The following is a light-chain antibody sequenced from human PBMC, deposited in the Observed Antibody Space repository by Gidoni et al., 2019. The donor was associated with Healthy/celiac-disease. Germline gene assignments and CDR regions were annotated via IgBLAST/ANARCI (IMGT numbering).Light chain of an antibody. V-gene: IGKV1-39*01. CDR2: AAS. Sequence: DSQMTQSPSSLSASVGDRVTITCRASQSISSYLNWYQQKPGKAPKLLIYAASSLQSGVPSRFSGSGSGTDFTLTISSLHPEDFATYYCQQSYSTPRSFGQGTQLEIK. J-gene: IGKJ2*04. CDR1: QSISSY. CDR3: QQSYSTPRS.